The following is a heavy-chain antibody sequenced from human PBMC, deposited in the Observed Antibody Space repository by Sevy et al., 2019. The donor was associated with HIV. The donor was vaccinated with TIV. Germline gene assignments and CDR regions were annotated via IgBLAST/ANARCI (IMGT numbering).Heavy chain of an antibody. V-gene: IGHV4-59*08. CDR2: IYYNGHS. CDR3: AGENAWGRGYS. J-gene: IGHJ4*02. Sequence: SETLSLTCTVSGGSITSLYWNWIRQPPGKGLEWIANIYYNGHSNYNRSLKRRVTLSLDTSKNQFSLRLSSVTAADTAMYYCAGENAWGRGYSWGQGTLVTVSS. D-gene: IGHD1-26*01. CDR1: GGSITSLY.